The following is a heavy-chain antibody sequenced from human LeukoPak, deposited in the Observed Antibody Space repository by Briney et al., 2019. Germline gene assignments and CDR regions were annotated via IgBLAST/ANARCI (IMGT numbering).Heavy chain of an antibody. J-gene: IGHJ3*01. Sequence: SETLSLTCSVSGGSITSYYWSWIRQSPMKGLEWIGSVYNRGTTYYNPSLKSRVTISGDTSKNQLSLRMTYVTTADTAVYFCARDDYGVFDAFDVWGQGTVVTVSS. D-gene: IGHD4-17*01. V-gene: IGHV4-59*01. CDR2: VYNRGTT. CDR3: ARDDYGVFDAFDV. CDR1: GGSITSYY.